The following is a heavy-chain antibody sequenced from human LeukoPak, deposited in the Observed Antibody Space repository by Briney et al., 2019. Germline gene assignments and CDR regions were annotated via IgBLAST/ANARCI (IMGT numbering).Heavy chain of an antibody. D-gene: IGHD3-9*01. Sequence: ASVKVSCKASGYTFTMYGISWVRQAPGQGLQWLGGISAHNGNTKYAQDLQGRVSMTTDTSTSTAYLELRSLRSDDTPIYYCARDLNYVTLGYDILADVGYYFDYWGQGSLVTVSS. V-gene: IGHV1-18*01. CDR3: ARDLNYVTLGYDILADVGYYFDY. CDR1: GYTFTMYG. CDR2: ISAHNGNT. J-gene: IGHJ4*02.